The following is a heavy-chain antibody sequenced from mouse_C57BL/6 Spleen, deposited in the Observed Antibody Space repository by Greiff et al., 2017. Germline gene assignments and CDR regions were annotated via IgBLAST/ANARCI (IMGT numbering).Heavy chain of an antibody. CDR1: GYAFTNYW. V-gene: IGHV1-54*01. CDR2: INPGSGGT. D-gene: IGHD2-3*01. J-gene: IGHJ2*01. Sequence: QVQLQQSGAELVRPGTSVKVSCKASGYAFTNYWIEWVKQRPGQGLEWIGVINPGSGGTNYNEKFKGKATLTADKSSSTAYMQRSSLTSEDSAVYFCARDYDGYYVGYWGQGTTLTVSS. CDR3: ARDYDGYYVGY.